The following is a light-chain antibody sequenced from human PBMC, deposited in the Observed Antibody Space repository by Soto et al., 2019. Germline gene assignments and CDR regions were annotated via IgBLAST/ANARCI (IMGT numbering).Light chain of an antibody. CDR2: HAS. Sequence: DIQMTQSPSTLPASVVDRVTITCRASQSISNWLAWYQQKPGTXPXLLIYHASTLESGVPSRFSGSGSGTKFTLTIASLQPDNFATYYCQQDYNYPRTCGQGTKVDIK. CDR1: QSISNW. J-gene: IGKJ1*01. CDR3: QQDYNYPRT. V-gene: IGKV1-5*01.